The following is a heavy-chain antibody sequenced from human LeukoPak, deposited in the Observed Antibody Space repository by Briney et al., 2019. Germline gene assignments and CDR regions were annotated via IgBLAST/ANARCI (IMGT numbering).Heavy chain of an antibody. CDR1: GYTFTTYD. J-gene: IGHJ4*02. V-gene: IGHV1-8*01. CDR3: ARGWISGAVSEHYFEN. Sequence: ASVKVSCKASGYTFTTYDINRVRQAPGQGLEWMGWMGPRNGYTGYAQQFQGRITMTRDTSINTAYMELSSLTSDDTAVYYCARGWISGAVSEHYFENWGQGTLVTVSS. CDR2: MGPRNGYT. D-gene: IGHD5/OR15-5a*01.